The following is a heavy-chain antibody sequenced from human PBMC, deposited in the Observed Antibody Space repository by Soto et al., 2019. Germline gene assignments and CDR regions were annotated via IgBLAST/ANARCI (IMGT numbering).Heavy chain of an antibody. V-gene: IGHV3-30*18. Sequence: QVQLVESGGGVVQPGRSLRLSCAASGFTFSSYGMHWVRQAPGKGLEWVAVISYDGSNKYYADSVKGRFTISRDNSKNTLYLQMNSLRAEDTAVYYCAKALRYFDWLPYDYWGQGTLVTVSS. D-gene: IGHD3-9*01. CDR3: AKALRYFDWLPYDY. J-gene: IGHJ4*02. CDR1: GFTFSSYG. CDR2: ISYDGSNK.